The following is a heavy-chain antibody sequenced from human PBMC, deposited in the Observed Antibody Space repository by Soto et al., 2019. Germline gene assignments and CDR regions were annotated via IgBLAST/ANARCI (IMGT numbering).Heavy chain of an antibody. CDR2: ISTSSSYI. CDR1: GFTFSSYS. CDR3: AREEEGRLYYYYYGMDV. V-gene: IGHV3-21*01. Sequence: EVQLVESGGGLVKPGGSLRLSCAASGFTFSSYSMNWVRQAPGKGLEWVSSISTSSSYIYYADSVKGRFTISRDNAKNSLYLQMKSLRAEDTAVYDCAREEEGRLYYYYYGMDVWGQGTTVTVSS. J-gene: IGHJ6*02.